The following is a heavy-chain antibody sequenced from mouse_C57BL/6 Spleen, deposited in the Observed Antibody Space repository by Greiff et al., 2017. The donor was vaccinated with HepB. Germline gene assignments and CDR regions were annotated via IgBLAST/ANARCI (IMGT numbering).Heavy chain of an antibody. V-gene: IGHV1-50*01. CDR3: ASGVYFDY. Sequence: VQLQQPGAELVKPGASVKLSCKASGYTFTSYWLQWVKQRPGQGLEWIGAIDPSDSYTNYNQKFKGKATLTVDTSSSTAYMQLSSRKSEDSAVYYCASGVYFDYWGQGTTLTVSS. CDR2: IDPSDSYT. CDR1: GYTFTSYW. J-gene: IGHJ2*01.